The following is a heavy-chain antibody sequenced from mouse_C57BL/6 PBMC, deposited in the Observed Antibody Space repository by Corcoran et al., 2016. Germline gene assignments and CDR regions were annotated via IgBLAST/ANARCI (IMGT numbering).Heavy chain of an antibody. J-gene: IGHJ4*01. CDR2: INPNNGGT. Sequence: EVQLQQSGPELVKPGASVKISCKASGYTFTDYYMNWVKQSHGKSLEWIGDINPNNGGTSYNQKFKGKATLTVDKASSTAYMELRSLTSEDSAVYSGASSAYDYDRAMDDWGQGTSVTVSS. D-gene: IGHD1-1*01. CDR1: GYTFTDYY. CDR3: ASSAYDYDRAMDD. V-gene: IGHV1-26*01.